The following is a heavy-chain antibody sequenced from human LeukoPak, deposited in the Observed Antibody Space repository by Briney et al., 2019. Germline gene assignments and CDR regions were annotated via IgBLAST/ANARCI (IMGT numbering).Heavy chain of an antibody. CDR3: ARLPITIFGVVYQNYFDY. D-gene: IGHD3-3*01. V-gene: IGHV4-34*01. Sequence: SETLSLTCAVYGGSFSGYYWSWIRQPPGKGLEWIGEINHSGSTNYSPSLKSRVTISVDTSKNQFSLKLSSVTAADTAVYYCARLPITIFGVVYQNYFDYWGQGTLVTVSS. J-gene: IGHJ4*02. CDR2: INHSGST. CDR1: GGSFSGYY.